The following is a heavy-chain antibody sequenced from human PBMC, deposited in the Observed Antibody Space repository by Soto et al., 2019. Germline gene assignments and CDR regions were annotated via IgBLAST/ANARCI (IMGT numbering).Heavy chain of an antibody. Sequence: QVQLQQWGAGLLKPSETLSLTCAVYGGSFSGYYWSWIRQPPGKGLEWIGEINHSGSTNYNPSLKSRVTISVDTSKNQFSLKLSSVTAADTAVYYCARGKRGYSYALGLDYWGQGTLVTVSS. J-gene: IGHJ4*02. D-gene: IGHD5-18*01. CDR2: INHSGST. CDR1: GGSFSGYY. CDR3: ARGKRGYSYALGLDY. V-gene: IGHV4-34*01.